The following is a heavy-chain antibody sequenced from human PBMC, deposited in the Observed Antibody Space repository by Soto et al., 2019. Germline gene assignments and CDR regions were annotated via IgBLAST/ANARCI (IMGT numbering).Heavy chain of an antibody. D-gene: IGHD3-10*01. CDR1: GFTFSTYG. V-gene: IGHV3-30*18. CDR3: AKDMSSGSGSYFA. J-gene: IGHJ5*02. CDR2: ISYDGRNK. Sequence: QVQLVESGGGVVQPGRSLRLSCAASGFTFSTYGLHWVRQAPGKGLEWVAVISYDGRNKYYADSVEGRFTISRDDSKNTLYLQMNSLTAEDTAVYYCAKDMSSGSGSYFAWGQGTLVTVSS.